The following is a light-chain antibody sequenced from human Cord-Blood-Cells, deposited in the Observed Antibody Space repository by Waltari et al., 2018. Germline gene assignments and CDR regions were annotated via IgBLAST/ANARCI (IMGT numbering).Light chain of an antibody. CDR2: WAS. CDR1: QSVLYSSNNKNY. V-gene: IGKV4-1*01. J-gene: IGKJ2*03. Sequence: DIVMTQSPDSLAVSLGERATINCKSSQSVLYSSNNKNYFAWYQQKPGQPPKLLIYWASTRASVVPDRFSGSGSGTDFTLTISSLQAEDVAVYYCQRYYSTPYSFGQGTKLEIK. CDR3: QRYYSTPYS.